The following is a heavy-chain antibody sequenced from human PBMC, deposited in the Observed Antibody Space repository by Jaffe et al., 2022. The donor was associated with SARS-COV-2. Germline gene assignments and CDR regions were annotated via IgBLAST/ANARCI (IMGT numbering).Heavy chain of an antibody. J-gene: IGHJ6*02. Sequence: QVQLQQWGAGLLKPSETLSLTCAVYGGSFSGYYWSWIRQPPGKGLEWIGEINHSGSTNYNPSLKSRVTISVDTSKNQFSLKLSSVTAADTAVYYCARGRYRSGGAVGPLRYYYGMDVWGQGTTVTVSS. D-gene: IGHD1-26*01. CDR2: INHSGST. V-gene: IGHV4-34*01. CDR1: GGSFSGYY. CDR3: ARGRYRSGGAVGPLRYYYGMDV.